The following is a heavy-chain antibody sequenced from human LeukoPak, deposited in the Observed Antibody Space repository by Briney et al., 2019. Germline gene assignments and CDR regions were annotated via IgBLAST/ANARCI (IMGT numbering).Heavy chain of an antibody. CDR2: IYPGDSDT. V-gene: IGHV5-51*01. CDR1: GYSFTSYW. J-gene: IGHJ4*02. D-gene: IGHD1-20*01. Sequence: GESLKISCKGSGYSFTSYWIGWVRQMPGKGLEWMGIIYPGDSDTRYSPSSQGQVTISADKSISTAYLQWSSLKASDTAMYYCARHHYNWNDVGSTFDYWGQGTLVTVSS. CDR3: ARHHYNWNDVGSTFDY.